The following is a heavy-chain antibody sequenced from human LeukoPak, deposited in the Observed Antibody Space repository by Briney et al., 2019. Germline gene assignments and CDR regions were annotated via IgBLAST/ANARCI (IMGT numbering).Heavy chain of an antibody. J-gene: IGHJ4*02. CDR3: ARAGLYYYDSSGYYYDY. CDR1: GYTFTGYY. Sequence: ASVKASCKASGYTFTGYYMHWVRQAPGQGLEWMGWINPNSGGTNYAQKFQGRVTMTRDTSISTAYMELSRLRSDDTAVYYCARAGLYYYDSSGYYYDYWGQGTLVTVSS. CDR2: INPNSGGT. D-gene: IGHD3-22*01. V-gene: IGHV1-2*02.